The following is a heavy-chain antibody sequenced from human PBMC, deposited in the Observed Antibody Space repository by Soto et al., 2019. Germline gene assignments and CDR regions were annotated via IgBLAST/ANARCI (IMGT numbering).Heavy chain of an antibody. D-gene: IGHD3-3*01. CDR2: IWYDGSNK. V-gene: IGHV3-33*01. CDR3: APSNGILEWLSQYYYGMDV. Sequence: QVQLVESGGGVVQPGRSLRLSCAASGFTFSSYGMHWVRQAPGKGLEWVAVIWYDGSNKYYADSVKGRFTISRDNSKNTLYLQMNSLRAEDTAVYYCAPSNGILEWLSQYYYGMDVWGQGTTVTVSS. J-gene: IGHJ6*02. CDR1: GFTFSSYG.